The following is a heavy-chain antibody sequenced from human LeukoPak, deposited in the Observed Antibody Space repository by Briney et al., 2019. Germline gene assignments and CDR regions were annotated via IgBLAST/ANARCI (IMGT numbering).Heavy chain of an antibody. CDR2: IYYSGST. D-gene: IGHD6-13*01. Sequence: RPSETLSLTCTVSGGSISSYYWSWTRQPPGKGLEWIGYIYYSGSTNYNPSLKSRVTMSVDTSKNQFSLRLSSVNAADTAVYYCARDILATSIAAPYYWGQGTLVTVSS. CDR3: ARDILATSIAAPYY. V-gene: IGHV4-59*12. J-gene: IGHJ4*02. CDR1: GGSISSYY.